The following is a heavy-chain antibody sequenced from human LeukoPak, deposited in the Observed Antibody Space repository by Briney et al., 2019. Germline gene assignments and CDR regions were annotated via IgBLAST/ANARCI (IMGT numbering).Heavy chain of an antibody. CDR3: ARDVGYYYGSGTTYDAFDF. Sequence: PGGSLRLSCAASGFTFSSYEMNWVRQAPGKGLEWVSYISSSGSTIFYADSVKGRFTISRDNAKNSLYLQMNSLRAEDTAVYYCARDVGYYYGSGTTYDAFDFWGQGTMITVSS. J-gene: IGHJ3*01. CDR1: GFTFSSYE. D-gene: IGHD3-10*01. V-gene: IGHV3-48*03. CDR2: ISSSGSTI.